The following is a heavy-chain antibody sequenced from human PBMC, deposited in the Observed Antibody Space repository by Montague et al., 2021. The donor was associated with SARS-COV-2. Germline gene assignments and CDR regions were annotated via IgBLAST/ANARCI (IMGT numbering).Heavy chain of an antibody. V-gene: IGHV4-59*01. CDR1: GGSIGAYY. J-gene: IGHJ3*02. D-gene: IGHD4-23*01. CDR2: IDNSGST. CDR3: ARHGGNDAFDI. Sequence: SETLSLTCTVSGGSIGAYYWSWIRQPPGKGLEWIGYIDNSGSTNHNPSLESRVTMSADTSKNQFSLKLNSVTAADTAVYYCARHGGNDAFDIWGRGTMVTVSS.